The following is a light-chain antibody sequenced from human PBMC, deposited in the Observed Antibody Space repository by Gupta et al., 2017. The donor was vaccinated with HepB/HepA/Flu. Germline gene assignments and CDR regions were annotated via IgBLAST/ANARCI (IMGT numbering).Light chain of an antibody. Sequence: QSALTQTRSMSGSPGQSVTISCTATSSDVGGYNYVSWYQPHPGNAPKLMIYDVSKRPSGVPDSFSGSESGNTATLTISALEDEDEADYYGCADAGSDNWVFGTGTKVTVL. J-gene: IGLJ1*01. V-gene: IGLV2-11*01. CDR1: SSDVGGYNY. CDR3: CADAGSDNWV. CDR2: DVS.